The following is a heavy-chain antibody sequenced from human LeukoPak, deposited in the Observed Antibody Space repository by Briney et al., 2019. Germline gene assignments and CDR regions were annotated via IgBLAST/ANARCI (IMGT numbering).Heavy chain of an antibody. CDR3: AREIEATVDYDFWSGSTNWFDP. CDR1: GGTFSSYA. Sequence: GASVKVSCKASGGTFSSYAISWVRQAPGQGLEWMGGIIPIFGTANYAQKFQSRVTITADESTSTAYMELSSLRSEDTAVYYCAREIEATVDYDFWSGSTNWFDPWGQGTLVTVSS. J-gene: IGHJ5*02. CDR2: IIPIFGTA. D-gene: IGHD3-3*01. V-gene: IGHV1-69*13.